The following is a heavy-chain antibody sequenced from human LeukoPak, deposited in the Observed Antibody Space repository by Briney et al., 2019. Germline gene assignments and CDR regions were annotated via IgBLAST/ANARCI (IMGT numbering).Heavy chain of an antibody. J-gene: IGHJ4*02. Sequence: GGSLRLSCAASGFTFSNAWMSWVRQAPGKGLEWVGRIKSKTDGGTTDYAAPVKGRFTISRDDSKNTLYLQMNSLKTEDTAVYYCTGHTEGSSWPPRSTDYWGQGTLVTVSS. CDR3: TGHTEGSSWPPRSTDY. V-gene: IGHV3-15*01. CDR2: IKSKTDGGTT. CDR1: GFTFSNAW. D-gene: IGHD6-13*01.